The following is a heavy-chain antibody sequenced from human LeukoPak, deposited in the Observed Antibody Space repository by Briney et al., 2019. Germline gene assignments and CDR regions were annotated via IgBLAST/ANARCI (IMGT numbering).Heavy chain of an antibody. CDR2: ISSSGSTI. D-gene: IGHD3-10*01. CDR3: ARDLGRGTGTYGSGTNTDY. Sequence: GGSLRLSCAASGFTFSSYEMNWVRQAPGKGLEWVSYISSSGSTIYYADSVKGRFTISRDNAKNSLYLQMNSLRAEDTAVYYCARDLGRGTGTYGSGTNTDYWGQGTLVTVSS. J-gene: IGHJ4*02. V-gene: IGHV3-48*03. CDR1: GFTFSSYE.